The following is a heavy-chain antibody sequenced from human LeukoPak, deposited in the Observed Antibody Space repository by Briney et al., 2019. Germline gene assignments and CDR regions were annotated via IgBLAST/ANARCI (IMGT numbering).Heavy chain of an antibody. Sequence: GASVKVSCKASGYTFTSYGISWVRQAPGQGLEWMGWISAYNGNTNYAQKLQGRVTMTTDTSTSTAYMELRSLRSDDTAVYYCARDGKLVPGILARTYYFDYWGQGTLVTVSS. CDR2: ISAYNGNT. D-gene: IGHD6-6*01. V-gene: IGHV1-18*01. J-gene: IGHJ4*02. CDR1: GYTFTSYG. CDR3: ARDGKLVPGILARTYYFDY.